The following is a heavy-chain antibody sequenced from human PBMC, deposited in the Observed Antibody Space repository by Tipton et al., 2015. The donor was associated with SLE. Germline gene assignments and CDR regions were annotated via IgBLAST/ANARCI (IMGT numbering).Heavy chain of an antibody. CDR1: GGSISRSSYY. J-gene: IGHJ6*04. Sequence: GLVKPSETLSLTCTVSGGSISRSSYYWGWIRQPPGKGLEWIGSISYSGSSYYNPSLKSRVSVSLDTSKNQFSLKLSSVTAADTAVYYCARDGTAMTDVWGKGTTVTVSS. V-gene: IGHV4-39*07. CDR3: ARDGTAMTDV. CDR2: ISYSGSS. D-gene: IGHD5-18*01.